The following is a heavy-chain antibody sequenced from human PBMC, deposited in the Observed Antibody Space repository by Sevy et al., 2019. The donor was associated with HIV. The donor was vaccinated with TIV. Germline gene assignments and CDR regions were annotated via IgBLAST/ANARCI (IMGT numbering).Heavy chain of an antibody. V-gene: IGHV3-30*02. D-gene: IGHD3-22*01. CDR3: AKDLYYYDSSGYKASYYMDV. CDR1: GFTFSSYG. CDR2: IRYDGSNK. J-gene: IGHJ6*03. Sequence: GGSLRLSCAASGFTFSSYGMHWVRQAPGKGLEWVAFIRYDGSNKYYADSVKGRFTISRDNSKNTRYLQMNSLRAEDTAVYYCAKDLYYYDSSGYKASYYMDVWGKGTTVTVSS.